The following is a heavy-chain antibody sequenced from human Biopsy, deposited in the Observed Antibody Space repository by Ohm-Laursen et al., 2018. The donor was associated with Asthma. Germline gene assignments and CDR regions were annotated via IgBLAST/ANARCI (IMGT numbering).Heavy chain of an antibody. Sequence: PGTLSLTCTVSPGSISDYYWNWIRQFPGKGLEWIGYVYSTGSTRYNPSPKSRVTISVDTSINQVSLRLSSVTAADTAMYYCARATSTWSQSGPHYFDHWGQGALVTVSS. J-gene: IGHJ4*02. CDR1: PGSISDYY. D-gene: IGHD6-13*01. V-gene: IGHV4-59*01. CDR3: ARATSTWSQSGPHYFDH. CDR2: VYSTGST.